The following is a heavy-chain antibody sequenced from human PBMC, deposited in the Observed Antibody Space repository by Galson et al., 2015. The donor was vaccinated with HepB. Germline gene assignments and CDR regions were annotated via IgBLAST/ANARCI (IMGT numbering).Heavy chain of an antibody. CDR2: ISYDGSNK. J-gene: IGHJ3*02. Sequence: SLRLSCAASGFTFSSYAMHWVRQAPGKGLEWVAVISYDGSNKYYADSVKGRFTISRDNSKNTLYLQMNSLRAEDTAVYYCARAPEMATILNGGAFDIWGQGTMVTVSS. CDR1: GFTFSSYA. V-gene: IGHV3-30-3*01. CDR3: ARAPEMATILNGGAFDI. D-gene: IGHD5-24*01.